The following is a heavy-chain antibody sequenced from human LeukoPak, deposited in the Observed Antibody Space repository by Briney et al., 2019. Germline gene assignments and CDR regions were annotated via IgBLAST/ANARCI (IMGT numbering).Heavy chain of an antibody. CDR1: GYTFTSHG. V-gene: IGHV1-18*01. CDR3: ARGASNTAMVQDY. D-gene: IGHD5-18*01. CDR2: ISAYNGNT. J-gene: IGHJ4*02. Sequence: ASVKVSCKASGYTFTSHGISWVRQAPGQGLEWMGWISAYNGNTNYAQKFQGRVTITRDTSASTAYMELSSLRSEDTAVYYCARGASNTAMVQDYWGQGTLVTVSS.